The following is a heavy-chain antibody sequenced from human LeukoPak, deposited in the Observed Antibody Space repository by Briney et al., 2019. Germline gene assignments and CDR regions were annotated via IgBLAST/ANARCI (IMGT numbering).Heavy chain of an antibody. D-gene: IGHD1-26*01. V-gene: IGHV1-8*01. CDR1: GYTFTSYD. J-gene: IGHJ1*01. CDR3: AINDNSRRYFQY. CDR2: MNPSSGNT. Sequence: ASVKVSCKASGYTFTSYDINWVRRATGQGLEWMGWMNPSSGNTGYAQKFQGRVTMTRNTSISTAYMELSSLRSEDTAVYYCAINDNSRRYFQYWGQGTLVTVSS.